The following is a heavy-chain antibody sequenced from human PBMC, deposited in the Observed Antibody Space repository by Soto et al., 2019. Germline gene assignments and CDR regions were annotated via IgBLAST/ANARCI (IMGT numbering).Heavy chain of an antibody. D-gene: IGHD3-3*01. J-gene: IGHJ6*02. Sequence: SETLSLTCTVSGGSISSGDYYWSWIRQPPGKGLEWIGCIYYSGSTYYNPSLKSRVTISVDTSKNQFSLKLSSVTAADTAVYYCARDNILGILYGGMDVWGQGTTVTASS. CDR1: GGSISSGDYY. CDR3: ARDNILGILYGGMDV. V-gene: IGHV4-30-4*01. CDR2: IYYSGST.